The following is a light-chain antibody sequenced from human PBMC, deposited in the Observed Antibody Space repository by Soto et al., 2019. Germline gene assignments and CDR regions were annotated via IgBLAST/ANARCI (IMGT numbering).Light chain of an antibody. CDR2: GNN. V-gene: IGLV1-40*01. CDR3: QSYDSSLRGI. Sequence: QSVLTQPPSVSGAPGQRVTISRTGSSSNIGAGSDVHWYQQLPGTAPKLLIYGNNNRPSGVPDRFSGSKSGTSASLAITGLRAEDEADYYCQSYDSSLRGIFGGGTKLTVL. J-gene: IGLJ2*01. CDR1: SSNIGAGSD.